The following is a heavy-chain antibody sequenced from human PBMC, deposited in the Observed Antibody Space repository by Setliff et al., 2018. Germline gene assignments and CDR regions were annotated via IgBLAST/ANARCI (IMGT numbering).Heavy chain of an antibody. Sequence: PSETLSLTCTVSGGSISSSTYHWGWIRQSPGKGLEWIGNIYYNGNTNKNPSLKSRVTISVDTSRDQFSLRLSSVTAADTAMYYCARVRVVQGYYELDYWGQGTLVTVSS. CDR1: GGSISSSTYH. CDR3: ARVRVVQGYYELDY. CDR2: IYYNGNT. D-gene: IGHD3-16*01. J-gene: IGHJ4*02. V-gene: IGHV4-39*07.